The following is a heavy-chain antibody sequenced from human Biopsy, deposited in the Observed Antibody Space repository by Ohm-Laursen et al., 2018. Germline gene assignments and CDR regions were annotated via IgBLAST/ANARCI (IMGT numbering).Heavy chain of an antibody. J-gene: IGHJ4*02. D-gene: IGHD1-1*01. Sequence: GASVKVSCKVSGYTLTALSMHWVRQAPGRGLEWMGGFAPENGKTIYAQKFQGRITMTEDTSTDKAYMELSSLRSEDTAVYYCAADINVWNVNYWGQGTQVTVSS. CDR1: GYTLTALS. CDR3: AADINVWNVNY. V-gene: IGHV1-24*01. CDR2: FAPENGKT.